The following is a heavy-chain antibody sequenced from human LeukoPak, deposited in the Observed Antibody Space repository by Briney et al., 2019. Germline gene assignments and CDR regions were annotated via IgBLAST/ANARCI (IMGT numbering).Heavy chain of an antibody. CDR2: IWYDGSNK. Sequence: PGGSLRLSCAASGFTFSSYGMHWVRQAPGKGLEWVAVIWYDGSNKYYADSVKGRFTISRDNSKNTLYLQMNSLRAEDTAVYYCAKARQFDYYGSGSYDYWGQGTLVTVSS. V-gene: IGHV3-30*02. CDR1: GFTFSSYG. CDR3: AKARQFDYYGSGSYDY. J-gene: IGHJ4*02. D-gene: IGHD3-10*01.